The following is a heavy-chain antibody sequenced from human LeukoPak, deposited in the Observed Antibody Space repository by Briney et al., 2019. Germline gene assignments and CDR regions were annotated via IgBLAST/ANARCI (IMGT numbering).Heavy chain of an antibody. Sequence: PGGSLRLSCAVSGFTFSSYAFSWVRQAPGTGLEWVSAISGDGAVTYYADSVKGRFTISRDNSKSTLFLQVNSLRAEDTALYYCARIFGSGSARGMDVWGQGTTVTVSS. D-gene: IGHD3-10*01. CDR2: ISGDGAVT. V-gene: IGHV3-23*01. CDR3: ARIFGSGSARGMDV. CDR1: GFTFSSYA. J-gene: IGHJ6*02.